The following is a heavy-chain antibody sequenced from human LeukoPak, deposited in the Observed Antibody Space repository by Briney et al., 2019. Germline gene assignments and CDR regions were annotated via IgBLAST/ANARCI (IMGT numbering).Heavy chain of an antibody. D-gene: IGHD3-3*01. Sequence: PGGSLRLSCSASGFTFSSCAMTWVRLAPGKGLEWVSVISGSGDKTFDADSVKGRFITSRDNSKNTLYLRMYSVRAEDTAVYYCAKGAYDFRSGSYRHFDYWGQGILVTVSS. CDR2: ISGSGDKT. CDR3: AKGAYDFRSGSYRHFDY. J-gene: IGHJ4*02. V-gene: IGHV3-23*01. CDR1: GFTFSSCA.